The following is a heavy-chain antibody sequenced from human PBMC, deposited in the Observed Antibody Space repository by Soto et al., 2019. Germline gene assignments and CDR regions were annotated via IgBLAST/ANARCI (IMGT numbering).Heavy chain of an antibody. J-gene: IGHJ5*02. V-gene: IGHV3-74*01. D-gene: IGHD2-2*01. Sequence: GGSLRLSCAASGFTFSSYWMHWVRQAPGKGLVWVSRINSDGSSTSYADSVKGRFTISRDNAKNTLYLQMNSLRAEDTAVYYCAREAFSTGFDPWGQGTLVTVSS. CDR3: AREAFSTGFDP. CDR1: GFTFSSYW. CDR2: INSDGSST.